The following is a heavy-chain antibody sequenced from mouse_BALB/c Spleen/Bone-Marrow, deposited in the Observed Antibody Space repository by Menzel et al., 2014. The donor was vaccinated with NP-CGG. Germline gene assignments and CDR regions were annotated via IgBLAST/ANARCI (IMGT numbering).Heavy chain of an antibody. CDR3: TRSWDRYYFDY. CDR1: GYTFTSYW. CDR2: IYPGNSDT. Sequence: VQLQQSGTVLARPGASVKMSCRASGYTFTSYWMHWVKQRPGQGLEWIGAIYPGNSDTSYNQKFKGKAKLTAVTSTSTAYMELSSLTNEDSAVYYCTRSWDRYYFDYWGQGTTLTVSS. J-gene: IGHJ2*01. D-gene: IGHD3-3*01. V-gene: IGHV1-5*01.